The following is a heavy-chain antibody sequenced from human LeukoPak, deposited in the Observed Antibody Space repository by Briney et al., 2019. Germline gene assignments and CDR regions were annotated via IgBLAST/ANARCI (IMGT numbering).Heavy chain of an antibody. CDR2: ISGSGGST. Sequence: PGGSLRLSCAASGFTFSSYAMSWVRQAPGKGLEWVSAISGSGGSTYYADSVKGRFTISRDNSKNTLYLQMNSLRAEDTAVYCCAKSQLWAPDYFDYWGQGTLVTVSS. V-gene: IGHV3-23*01. CDR3: AKSQLWAPDYFDY. CDR1: GFTFSSYA. D-gene: IGHD5-18*01. J-gene: IGHJ4*02.